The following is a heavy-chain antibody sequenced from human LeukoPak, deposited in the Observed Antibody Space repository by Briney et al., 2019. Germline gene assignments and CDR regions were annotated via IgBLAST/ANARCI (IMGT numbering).Heavy chain of an antibody. J-gene: IGHJ4*02. CDR1: GGTFSSYA. CDR3: ARDGGWGPPYFDY. D-gene: IGHD3-16*01. CDR2: IIPIFGTA. Sequence: ASVKVSCKASGGTFSSYAISWVRPAPGQGLEWMGGIIPIFGTANYAQKFQGRVTITTDESTSTAYMELSSLRSEDTAVYYCARDGGWGPPYFDYWGQGTLVTVSS. V-gene: IGHV1-69*05.